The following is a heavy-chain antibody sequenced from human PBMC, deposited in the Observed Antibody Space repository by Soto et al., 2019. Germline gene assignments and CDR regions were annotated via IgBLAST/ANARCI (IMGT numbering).Heavy chain of an antibody. CDR1: GGSFSGYY. CDR2: INHSGST. J-gene: IGHJ5*02. V-gene: IGHV4-34*01. D-gene: IGHD1-26*01. CDR3: ARGGVWVWFDP. Sequence: QVQLQQWGAGLLKPSETLSLTCAVYGGSFSGYYWSWIRQPPGKGLEWIGEINHSGSTNYNPSLKSRVTISVDTSKNQFSLKLSSVTAADTAVYYCARGGVWVWFDPWGQGTLVTVSS.